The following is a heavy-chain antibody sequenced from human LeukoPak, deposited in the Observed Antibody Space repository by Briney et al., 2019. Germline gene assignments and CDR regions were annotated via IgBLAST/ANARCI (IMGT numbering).Heavy chain of an antibody. CDR3: ARAAYDSSGYLTL. CDR1: GFTFSSYG. J-gene: IGHJ4*02. CDR2: IWYDGGNK. Sequence: PGGSLRLSCAASGFTFSSYGMHWVRQAADKGLAWVAVIWYDGGNKYYTDSVKGRFTISRDNSKNMLYLQLNSLRAEDSAVYRCARAAYDSSGYLTLWGQGTLVTVSS. V-gene: IGHV3-33*01. D-gene: IGHD3-22*01.